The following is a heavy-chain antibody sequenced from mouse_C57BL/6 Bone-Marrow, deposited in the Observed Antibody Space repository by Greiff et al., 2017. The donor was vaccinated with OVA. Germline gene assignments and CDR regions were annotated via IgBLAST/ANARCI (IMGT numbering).Heavy chain of an antibody. Sequence: EVQLQQSGTVLARPGASVKMSCKTSGYTFTSYWMHWVKQRPGQGLEWIGAIYPGNSDTSYNQKFKGKAKLTAVTSASTAYMELSSLTNEDSEVYYCTTTVYGSSPYWYFDVWGKGTTGNVSS. D-gene: IGHD1-1*01. CDR3: TTTVYGSSPYWYFDV. CDR1: GYTFTSYW. J-gene: IGHJ1*03. V-gene: IGHV1-5*01. CDR2: IYPGNSDT.